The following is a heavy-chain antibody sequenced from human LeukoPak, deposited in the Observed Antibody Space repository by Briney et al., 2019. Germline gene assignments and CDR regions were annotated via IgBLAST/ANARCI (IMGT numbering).Heavy chain of an antibody. CDR3: ARASYDSSGYYWGFDY. CDR2: ISGSVSST. CDR1: GFTFSFYA. V-gene: IGHV3-23*01. Sequence: GGSLRLSCAASGFTFSFYAMSWVRQAPGKGLEWVSVISGSVSSTNYADSVKGRFTISRDNSKNTLYLQMNSLRAEDTAVYYCARASYDSSGYYWGFDYWGQGTLVTVSS. J-gene: IGHJ4*02. D-gene: IGHD3-22*01.